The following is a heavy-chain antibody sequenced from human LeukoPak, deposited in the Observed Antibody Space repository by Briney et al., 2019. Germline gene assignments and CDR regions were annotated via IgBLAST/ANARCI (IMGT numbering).Heavy chain of an antibody. D-gene: IGHD1-26*01. CDR2: IIPISGTT. CDR3: ARKLRLGGNWFDP. J-gene: IGHJ5*02. CDR1: GGTFTSYA. V-gene: IGHV1-69*13. Sequence: ASVKVSCKTSGGTFTSYAITWVRQAPGQGLEWMGKIIPISGTTNYAQKFQGRVTFTADESTSTAYMELSSLKSEDTALYYCARKLRLGGNWFDPWGQGTLVTVSS.